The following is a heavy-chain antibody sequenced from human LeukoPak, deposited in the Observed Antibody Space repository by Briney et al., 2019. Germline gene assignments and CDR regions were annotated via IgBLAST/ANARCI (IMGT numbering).Heavy chain of an antibody. CDR1: GFTVSSNY. CDR3: AKENPTQDAFDI. Sequence: QPGRSLRLSCAGSGFTVSSNYMSWVRQAPGKGLEWVSAISGSGGSTYYADSVKGRFTISRDNSKNTLYLQMNSLRAEDTAVYYCAKENPTQDAFDIWGQGTMVTVSS. J-gene: IGHJ3*02. V-gene: IGHV3-23*01. CDR2: ISGSGGST.